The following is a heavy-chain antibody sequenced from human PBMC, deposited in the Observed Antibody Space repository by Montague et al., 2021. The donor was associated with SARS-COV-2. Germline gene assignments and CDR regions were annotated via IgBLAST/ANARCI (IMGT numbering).Heavy chain of an antibody. CDR2: IYYTGST. V-gene: IGHV4-61*01. Sequence: SETLSLTCTISGGSVSSSSYYWNWIRQPPGKGLEWIGYIYYTGSTNYNPSLKSRVTMAVDTSRNQFSLKVNSATAEDTAVYYCARGSHQYCGGGSGYSTFDYWGQGTLVTVSS. CDR1: GGSVSSSSYY. D-gene: IGHD2-15*01. CDR3: ARGSHQYCGGGSGYSTFDY. J-gene: IGHJ4*02.